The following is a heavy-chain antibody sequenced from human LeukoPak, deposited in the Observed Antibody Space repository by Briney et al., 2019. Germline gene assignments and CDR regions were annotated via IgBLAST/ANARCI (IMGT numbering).Heavy chain of an antibody. CDR2: ISGGGGTT. Sequence: GESLRLSCAASGFTFSSYAMSWVRRAPGKGLEWVSVISGGGGTTYYADSVKGRFTISRDNSKNTLYLQMNSLRAEDTAVDFRAQESAAGFDYWGQGSLVTVSS. CDR1: GFTFSSYA. D-gene: IGHD6-13*01. V-gene: IGHV3-23*01. J-gene: IGHJ4*02. CDR3: AQESAAGFDY.